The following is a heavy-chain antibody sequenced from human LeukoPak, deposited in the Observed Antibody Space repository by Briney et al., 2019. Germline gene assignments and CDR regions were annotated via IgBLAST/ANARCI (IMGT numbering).Heavy chain of an antibody. J-gene: IGHJ5*02. CDR3: ARVQYYGSGSYYNWFDP. V-gene: IGHV3-74*01. CDR2: INNDGSST. Sequence: GGSLRLSCAASGFTFSSSWMHWVRQAPGKGLVWVSRINNDGSSTTYADSVKGRFTISRDNAKNTLYLQMNSLRAEDTAVYYCARVQYYGSGSYYNWFDPWGQGTLVTVSS. CDR1: GFTFSSSW. D-gene: IGHD3-10*01.